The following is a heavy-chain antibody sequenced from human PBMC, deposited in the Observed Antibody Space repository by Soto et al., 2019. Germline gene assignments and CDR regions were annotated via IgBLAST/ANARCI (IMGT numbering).Heavy chain of an antibody. J-gene: IGHJ6*02. CDR1: GYTFTNYA. Sequence: QVQLVQSGAEEKKPGASVKVSCKASGYTFTNYAMHWVRQAPGQRLEWMGWINAGNGNTKYSQKFQGRVTITRDTSASTAYMELSSLTSEDTAVYHWASSATTADYYYGMDVWGQGTTVTVSS. V-gene: IGHV1-3*05. D-gene: IGHD1-26*01. CDR3: ASSATTADYYYGMDV. CDR2: INAGNGNT.